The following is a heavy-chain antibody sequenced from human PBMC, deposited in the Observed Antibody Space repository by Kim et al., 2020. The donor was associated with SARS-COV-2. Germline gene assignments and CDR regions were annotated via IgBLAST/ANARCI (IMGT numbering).Heavy chain of an antibody. Sequence: GGSLRLSCTASGFTFSTYAMSWVRQAPGKGLEWVSDISGNGAATHYADSVKGRFTISRDNSKNTLHLQMNSLRAEDTAVYYCANRGVYIPAAGYYFDSWGQGTLVTVSS. D-gene: IGHD6-13*01. CDR3: ANRGVYIPAAGYYFDS. V-gene: IGHV3-23*01. CDR1: GFTFSTYA. J-gene: IGHJ4*02. CDR2: ISGNGAAT.